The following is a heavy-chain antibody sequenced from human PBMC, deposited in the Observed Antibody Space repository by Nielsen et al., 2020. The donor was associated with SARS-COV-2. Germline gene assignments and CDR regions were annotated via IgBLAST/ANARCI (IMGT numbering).Heavy chain of an antibody. CDR3: AKDISGWYYFDY. CDR2: ISWNSGSI. Sequence: SLKISCAASGFTFDDYAMHWVRQAPGKGLEWVSGISWNSGSIGYADSVKGRFTISRDNAKNSLYLQMNSLRAEDTALYYCAKDISGWYYFDYWGQGTPVTVSS. CDR1: GFTFDDYA. D-gene: IGHD6-19*01. J-gene: IGHJ4*02. V-gene: IGHV3-9*01.